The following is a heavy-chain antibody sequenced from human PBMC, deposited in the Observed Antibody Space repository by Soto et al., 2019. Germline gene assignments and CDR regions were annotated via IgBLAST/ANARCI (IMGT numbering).Heavy chain of an antibody. CDR2: IYYSGST. CDR1: GGSISSYY. Sequence: PSETLSLTCTVSGGSISSYYWSWIRQPPGKGLEWIGYIYYSGSTNYNPSLKSRVTISVDTSKNQFSLKLSSVTAADTAVYYCARDLGYCSGGSCYDYWGQGTLVTVSS. D-gene: IGHD2-15*01. V-gene: IGHV4-59*01. CDR3: ARDLGYCSGGSCYDY. J-gene: IGHJ4*02.